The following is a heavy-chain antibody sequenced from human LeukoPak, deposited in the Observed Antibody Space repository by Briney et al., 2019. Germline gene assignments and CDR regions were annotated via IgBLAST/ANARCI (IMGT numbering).Heavy chain of an antibody. V-gene: IGHV3-64D*06. Sequence: GGSLRLSCAASGFTFSGYSMNWVRQAPGKGLKFVSTIIGNGIRTSYADSVKGRFTISRDNSKNTLYLQMSSLRPEDTAVYFCVKDSGTYSFDFWGQGTLVTVSS. CDR1: GFTFSGYS. D-gene: IGHD1-26*01. J-gene: IGHJ4*02. CDR3: VKDSGTYSFDF. CDR2: IIGNGIRT.